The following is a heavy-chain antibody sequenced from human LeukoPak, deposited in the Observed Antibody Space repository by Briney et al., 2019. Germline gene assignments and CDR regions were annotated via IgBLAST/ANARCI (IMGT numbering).Heavy chain of an antibody. J-gene: IGHJ4*02. D-gene: IGHD6-19*01. V-gene: IGHV1-69*05. CDR1: GGTFSSYA. CDR2: IIPIFGTA. Sequence: ASVKVSCKASGGTFSSYAISWVRQAPGQGLEWMGRIIPIFGTANYAQKFQGRVTITTDESTSTACMELSSLRSEDTAVYYCARGVAGTVGEIDYWGQGTLVIVSS. CDR3: ARGVAGTVGEIDY.